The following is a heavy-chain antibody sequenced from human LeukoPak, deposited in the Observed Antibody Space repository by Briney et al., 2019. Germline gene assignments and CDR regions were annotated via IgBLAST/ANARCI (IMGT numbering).Heavy chain of an antibody. J-gene: IGHJ6*02. Sequence: GGSLRLSCAASGFTFSSYGMHWVRQAPGKGLEWVAVISYDGSNKYYADSVKGRFTISRDNSKNTLYLQMNSLRAEDTAVYYCAKDGGSYCSGGSCYSSDYYGMDVWGQGTTVTVSS. CDR3: AKDGGSYCSGGSCYSSDYYGMDV. V-gene: IGHV3-30*18. D-gene: IGHD2-15*01. CDR1: GFTFSSYG. CDR2: ISYDGSNK.